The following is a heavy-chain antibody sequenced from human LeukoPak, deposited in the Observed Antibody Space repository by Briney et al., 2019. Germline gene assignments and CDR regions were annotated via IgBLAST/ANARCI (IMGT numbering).Heavy chain of an antibody. D-gene: IGHD3-10*01. J-gene: IGHJ6*02. Sequence: GGSLRLSCAASGFTFSSYAMSWVRQAPGKGLEWVSGISWNSGSIGYADSVKGRFTISRDNAKNSLYLQMNSLRAEDTALYYCAKDRAMVRGVIISYGMDVWGQGTTVTVSS. CDR2: ISWNSGSI. CDR3: AKDRAMVRGVIISYGMDV. CDR1: GFTFSSYA. V-gene: IGHV3-9*01.